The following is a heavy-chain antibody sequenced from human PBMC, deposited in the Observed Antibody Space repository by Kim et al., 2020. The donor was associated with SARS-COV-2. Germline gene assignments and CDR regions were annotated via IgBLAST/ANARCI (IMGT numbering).Heavy chain of an antibody. CDR3: ARDGSGRKAWFDP. CDR1: GGSISSGSYY. CDR2: IYTSGST. D-gene: IGHD3-10*01. Sequence: SETLSLTCTVSGGSISSGSYYWSWIRQPAGKGLEWIGRIYTSGSTNYNPSLKSRVTISVDTSKNQFSLKLSSVTAADTAVYYCARDGSGRKAWFDPWGQGTLVTVSS. J-gene: IGHJ5*02. V-gene: IGHV4-61*02.